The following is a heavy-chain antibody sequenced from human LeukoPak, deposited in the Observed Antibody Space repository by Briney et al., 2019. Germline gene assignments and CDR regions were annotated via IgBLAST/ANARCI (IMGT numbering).Heavy chain of an antibody. CDR1: GYSISSGYY. V-gene: IGHV4-38-2*02. CDR2: IYHSGST. Sequence: SETLSLTCTVSGYSISSGYYWDWIRQPPGKGLEWIGSIYHSGSTYYNPSLKSRVTISVDTSKSQFSLKLSSVTAADTAVYYCARVDYGGYNYWGQGTLVTVSS. D-gene: IGHD4-23*01. J-gene: IGHJ4*02. CDR3: ARVDYGGYNY.